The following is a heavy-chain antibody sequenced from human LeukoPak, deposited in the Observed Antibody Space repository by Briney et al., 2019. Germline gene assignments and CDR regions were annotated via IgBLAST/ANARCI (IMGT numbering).Heavy chain of an antibody. Sequence: PSETLSLTCAVYGGSFSGYYWSWIRQPPGKGLEWIGEINHSGSTNYNPSLTSRVTISVDTSKNQFSLKLSSVTAADTAVYYCATSSWTMIYYYMDVWGKGTTVTVSS. CDR1: GGSFSGYY. CDR3: ATSSWTMIYYYMDV. V-gene: IGHV4-34*01. J-gene: IGHJ6*03. D-gene: IGHD2-2*01. CDR2: INHSGST.